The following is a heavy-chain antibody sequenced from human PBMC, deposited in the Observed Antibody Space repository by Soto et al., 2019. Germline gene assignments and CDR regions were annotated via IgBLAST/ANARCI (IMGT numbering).Heavy chain of an antibody. J-gene: IGHJ5*02. Sequence: VASVKVSCKASGYTFTGYYMHWVRQAPGQGLEWMGWINPNSGSTNYAQKFQGWVTMTRDTSISTAYMELSRLRSDDTAVYYCARGFYDYVWGSYRNNWFDPWGQGTLVTVSS. V-gene: IGHV1-2*04. CDR1: GYTFTGYY. D-gene: IGHD3-16*02. CDR3: ARGFYDYVWGSYRNNWFDP. CDR2: INPNSGST.